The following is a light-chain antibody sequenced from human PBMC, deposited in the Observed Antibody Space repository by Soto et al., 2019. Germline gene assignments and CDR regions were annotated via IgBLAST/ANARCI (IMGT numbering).Light chain of an antibody. Sequence: QSVLTQPPSVSGAPGQRVTISCTGSSSNIGAGYDVHWYQQLPGTAPKLLTYGNSNRPSGVPDRFSGSKSGTSASLAITGLQAEDEADYYCQSYDRSLSGSGVFGTGTKVTVL. CDR1: SSNIGAGYD. CDR3: QSYDRSLSGSGV. V-gene: IGLV1-40*01. CDR2: GNS. J-gene: IGLJ1*01.